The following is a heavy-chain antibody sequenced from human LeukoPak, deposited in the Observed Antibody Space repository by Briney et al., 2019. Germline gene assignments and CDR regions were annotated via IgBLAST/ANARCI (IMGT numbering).Heavy chain of an antibody. V-gene: IGHV1-69*05. J-gene: IGHJ6*03. CDR3: ARARSNWVDYYYYMDV. Sequence: ASVKVSCKASGGTFSSYAISWVRQAPGQGLEWMGGISPIFGTANYAQKFQGRVTITTDESTSTAYMELSSLRSEDTAVYYCARARSNWVDYYYYMDVWGKGTTVTVSS. CDR2: ISPIFGTA. D-gene: IGHD7-27*01. CDR1: GGTFSSYA.